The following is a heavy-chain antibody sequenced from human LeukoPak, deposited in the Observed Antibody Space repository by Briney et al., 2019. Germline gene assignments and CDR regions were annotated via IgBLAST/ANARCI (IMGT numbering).Heavy chain of an antibody. CDR1: GGSISSHY. CDR2: IYHSGST. CDR3: ARGPGYYDSSGLWIFDY. V-gene: IGHV4-59*11. Sequence: SETLSLTCTVSGGSISSHYWSWIRQPPGKGLEWIGYIYHSGSTNYNPSLKSRVTISVDTSKNQFSLKLSSVTAADTAVYYCARGPGYYDSSGLWIFDYWGQGTLVTVSS. D-gene: IGHD3-22*01. J-gene: IGHJ4*02.